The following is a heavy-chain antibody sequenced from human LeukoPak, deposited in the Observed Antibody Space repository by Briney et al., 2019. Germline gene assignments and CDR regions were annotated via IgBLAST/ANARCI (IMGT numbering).Heavy chain of an antibody. J-gene: IGHJ6*02. D-gene: IGHD1-26*01. Sequence: SETLSLTCAVYGESFSGYYWSWIRQPPGKGLEWIGEINHSGSTNYNPSLKSRVTMSVDTSKNQLALKVSSVTAADTAVYYCSASPLVGATPYYYYYGMDVWGQGTTVTVSS. CDR2: INHSGST. CDR1: GESFSGYY. V-gene: IGHV4-34*03. CDR3: SASPLVGATPYYYYYGMDV.